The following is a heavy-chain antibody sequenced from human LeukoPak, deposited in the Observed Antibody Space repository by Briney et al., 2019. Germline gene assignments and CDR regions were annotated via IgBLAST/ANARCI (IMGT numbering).Heavy chain of an antibody. D-gene: IGHD3-22*01. Sequence: PSETLSLTCTVSGGSISSGSYYWSWIRQPAGKGLEWIGRIYTSGGTNYNPSLKSRVTISVDTSKNQFSLKLSSVTAADTAVYYCAREGDSSGYSWVGFDYWGQGTLVTVSS. CDR3: AREGDSSGYSWVGFDY. CDR2: IYTSGGT. CDR1: GGSISSGSYY. V-gene: IGHV4-61*02. J-gene: IGHJ4*02.